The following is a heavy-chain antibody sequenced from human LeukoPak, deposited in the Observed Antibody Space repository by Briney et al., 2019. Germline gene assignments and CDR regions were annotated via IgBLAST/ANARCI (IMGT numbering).Heavy chain of an antibody. CDR2: IYYSGST. Sequence: SETLSLTCTVSGGSISSYYWSWIRQHPGKGLEWIGYIYYSGSTNYNPSLKSRVTISVDTSKNQFSLKLSSVTAADTAVYYCARVYYYDSSGYYYSKPPWFDPWGQGTLVTVSS. CDR1: GGSISSYY. J-gene: IGHJ5*02. D-gene: IGHD3-22*01. V-gene: IGHV4-59*01. CDR3: ARVYYYDSSGYYYSKPPWFDP.